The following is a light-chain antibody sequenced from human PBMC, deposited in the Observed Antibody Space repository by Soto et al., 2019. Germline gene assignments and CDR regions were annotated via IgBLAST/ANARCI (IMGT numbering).Light chain of an antibody. Sequence: QAVVTQPPSVSGAPGQRVTISCTGSTSNIGAGYDVHWYQQLPETAPKLLIYGNTNRPSGVPDRFSGSKSGTSASLAITGLQTEDEADYYCQSYDSSLNVIFGGGTKLTVL. CDR1: TSNIGAGYD. CDR3: QSYDSSLNVI. V-gene: IGLV1-40*01. CDR2: GNT. J-gene: IGLJ2*01.